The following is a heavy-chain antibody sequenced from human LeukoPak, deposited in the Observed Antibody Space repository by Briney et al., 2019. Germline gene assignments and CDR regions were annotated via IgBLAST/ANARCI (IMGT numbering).Heavy chain of an antibody. CDR3: ATRRSGSHPYY. J-gene: IGHJ4*02. CDR2: IFYSGST. V-gene: IGHV4-39*01. CDR1: GASVSSSSYY. D-gene: IGHD1-26*01. Sequence: SETLPLTCTVSGASVSSSSYYWEWIRPPPGKGLEWVGSIFYSGSTSYNPSLKSRVTMSVDTSKNQFSLRLSSVTATDTAVYYCATRRSGSHPYYWGQGTLVTVSS.